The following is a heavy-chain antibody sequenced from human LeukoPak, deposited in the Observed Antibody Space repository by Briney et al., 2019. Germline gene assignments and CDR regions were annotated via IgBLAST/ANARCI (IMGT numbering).Heavy chain of an antibody. V-gene: IGHV4-34*01. CDR3: ARDRRNAMIANRRNDY. Sequence: SETLSLTCAVYSRSFNGYYWNWIRQSPGKGLEWIGEIDHTGSTSYNPSLKSRVTISVDTSKNQFSLKLSSVTAADTAVYYCARDRRNAMIANRRNDYWGQGTLVTVSS. CDR1: SRSFNGYY. CDR2: IDHTGST. J-gene: IGHJ4*02. D-gene: IGHD3-22*01.